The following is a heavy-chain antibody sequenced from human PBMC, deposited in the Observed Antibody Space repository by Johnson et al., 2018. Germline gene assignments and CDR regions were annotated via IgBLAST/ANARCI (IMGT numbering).Heavy chain of an antibody. CDR2: ISYDGSNK. D-gene: IGHD5-18*01. CDR3: ARARSWGIQLYYYYYGMDV. Sequence: QVQLVESGGGVVQPGRSLRLSCAASGFTFSSYGMHWVRQAPGKGLEWVAVISYDGSNKYYAAPVKGRFTISRDTSKNTLYLQMNSLRAEDTAVYYWARARSWGIQLYYYYYGMDVWGQGTMVTVSS. CDR1: GFTFSSYG. J-gene: IGHJ6*02. V-gene: IGHV3-30*03.